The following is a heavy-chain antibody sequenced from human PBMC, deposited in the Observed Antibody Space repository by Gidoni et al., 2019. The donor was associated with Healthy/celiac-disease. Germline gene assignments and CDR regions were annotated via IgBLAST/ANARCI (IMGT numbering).Heavy chain of an antibody. Sequence: QMQLVQSGPEVKKPGTSVKVSCKASGFTFTSSAMQWVRQARGQRLEWIGWIVVGSGNTNYAKKFQERVTITRDMSTSTAYMELSSLRSEDTAVYYCAADKYCSGGSCYYAFDIWGQGTMVTVSS. D-gene: IGHD2-15*01. J-gene: IGHJ3*02. V-gene: IGHV1-58*02. CDR3: AADKYCSGGSCYYAFDI. CDR1: GFTFTSSA. CDR2: IVVGSGNT.